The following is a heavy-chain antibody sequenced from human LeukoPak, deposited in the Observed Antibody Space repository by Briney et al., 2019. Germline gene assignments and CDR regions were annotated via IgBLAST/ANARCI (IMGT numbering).Heavy chain of an antibody. CDR1: GFTFSSYW. CDR3: ARDGGAWIQLWLSFDF. Sequence: GGSLRLSCAASGFTFSSYWMNCVRQAPGKGRVWVSRITSDGSSTTYADSVKGRFSIFRDNAKNTLYLQMNSLKIEDTAVYYCARDGGAWIQLWLSFDFWGQGTLVTVSS. CDR2: ITSDGSST. V-gene: IGHV3-74*01. J-gene: IGHJ4*02. D-gene: IGHD5-18*01.